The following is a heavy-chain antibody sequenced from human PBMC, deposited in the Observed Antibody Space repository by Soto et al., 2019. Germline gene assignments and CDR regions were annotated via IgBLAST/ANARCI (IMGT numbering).Heavy chain of an antibody. CDR2: INPSTGST. J-gene: IGHJ4*02. CDR3: ARPYCNSTACFDLYLDY. Sequence: QVQLVQSGAEVKKTGASVKVSCKASGYPITGHYMHWVRQARGRGPEWMGIINPSTGSTTYAQSFQGRVSMTRDTSASTVYLELSSLTSEDTAIYYCARPYCNSTACFDLYLDYWGQGTLVTVSS. D-gene: IGHD2-2*01. V-gene: IGHV1-46*03. CDR1: GYPITGHY.